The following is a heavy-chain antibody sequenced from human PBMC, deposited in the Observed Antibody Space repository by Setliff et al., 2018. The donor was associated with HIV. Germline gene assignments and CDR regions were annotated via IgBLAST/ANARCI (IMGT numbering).Heavy chain of an antibody. D-gene: IGHD3-10*01. Sequence: PGGSLRLSCAASAFTFRRCGMDWVRQAPGKGLAWVALLSYDGAKEYYADAVKGRFTISRDNSKNTLYLHMNNLTRDATAVYSCAREPPTGVLPSADPDAFDIWGQGTMVTVSS. CDR1: AFTFRRCG. V-gene: IGHV3-30*03. CDR3: AREPPTGVLPSADPDAFDI. CDR2: LSYDGAKE. J-gene: IGHJ3*02.